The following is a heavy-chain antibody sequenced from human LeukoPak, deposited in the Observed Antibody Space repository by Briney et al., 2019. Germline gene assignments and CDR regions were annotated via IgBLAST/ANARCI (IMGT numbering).Heavy chain of an antibody. CDR2: INHSGST. Sequence: SETLSLTCAVYGGSFSCYYWSWIRQPPGKGLEGIGEINHSGSTNYNPSLKSRVTISVDTSKNQFSLTLSSVTAADTAVYYCARGRYVWGSYRPFDYWGQGTLVPVSS. CDR1: GGSFSCYY. V-gene: IGHV4-34*01. D-gene: IGHD3-16*02. CDR3: ARGRYVWGSYRPFDY. J-gene: IGHJ4*02.